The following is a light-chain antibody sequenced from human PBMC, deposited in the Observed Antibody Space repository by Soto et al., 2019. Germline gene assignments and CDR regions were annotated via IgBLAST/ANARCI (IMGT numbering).Light chain of an antibody. CDR2: GAS. CDR1: QSLTSYY. V-gene: IGKV3-20*01. J-gene: IGKJ2*01. Sequence: EIVLTQSPGTLSLSPGDRATLSCRASQSLTSYYLAWYQQRPGQAPRLLISGASTRATGIPDRFTGTGSGADFTLTISRLEPEDFAVYYGQQYDSSPYTFGQGTKVDI. CDR3: QQYDSSPYT.